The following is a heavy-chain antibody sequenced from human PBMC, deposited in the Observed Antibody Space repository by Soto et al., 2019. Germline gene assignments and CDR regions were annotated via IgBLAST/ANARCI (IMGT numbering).Heavy chain of an antibody. CDR2: IDWDDDK. D-gene: IGHD6-19*01. CDR3: ARVTRSSGWYGAYYYYGMDV. J-gene: IGHJ6*02. CDR1: GFSLSTSGMC. Sequence: SGPTLVNPTQTLTLTCPFSGFSLSTSGMCVSWIRQPPGKALEWLALIDWDDDKYYSTSLKTRLTISKDTSKNQVVLTMTNMDPVDTATYYCARVTRSSGWYGAYYYYGMDVWGQGTTVTVSS. V-gene: IGHV2-70*01.